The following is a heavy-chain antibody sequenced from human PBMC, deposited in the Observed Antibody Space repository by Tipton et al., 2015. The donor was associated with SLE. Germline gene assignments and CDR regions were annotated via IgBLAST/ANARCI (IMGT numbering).Heavy chain of an antibody. CDR3: ARGSGEGDWFDP. J-gene: IGHJ5*02. CDR1: GGSISSYY. Sequence: TLSLTCTVSGGSISSYYWSWIRQPPGKGLEWIGFIYYSGSTNYNPSLKSRVTISVDTSKSQLSLKLSSVTAADTAVYYCARGSGEGDWFDPWGQGTLVTVSS. D-gene: IGHD1-26*01. V-gene: IGHV4-59*01. CDR2: IYYSGST.